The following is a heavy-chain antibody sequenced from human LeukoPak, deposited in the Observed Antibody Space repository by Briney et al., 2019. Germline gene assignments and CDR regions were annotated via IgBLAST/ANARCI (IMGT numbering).Heavy chain of an antibody. Sequence: SQTLSLTCAISVDSVTSNSAAWNWIRQSPSRGLEWLGRIYYRSKWYNDYAVSVKSRITINPDTSKNQFSLQLNSETPEDTAVYYCARESVAVAGNDYWGQGTLVTVSS. D-gene: IGHD6-19*01. CDR2: IYYRSKWYN. V-gene: IGHV6-1*01. J-gene: IGHJ4*02. CDR3: ARESVAVAGNDY. CDR1: VDSVTSNSAA.